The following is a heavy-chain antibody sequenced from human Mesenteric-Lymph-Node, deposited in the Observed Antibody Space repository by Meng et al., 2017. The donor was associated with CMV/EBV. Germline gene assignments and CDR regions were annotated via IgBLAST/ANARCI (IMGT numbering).Heavy chain of an antibody. CDR2: IYGDGTT. J-gene: IGHJ6*02. V-gene: IGHV3-53*01. D-gene: IGHD2-2*02. CDR1: GFTVSSNY. CDR3: ARYCSSTTCYTGPGTMDV. Sequence: GGSLRLSCAASGFTVSSNYMSWVRQAPGKGLEWVSVIYGDGTTYYSDSVKGRFTISRNNSENTLYLQMNSLRPEDTAVYHCARYCSSTTCYTGPGTMDVWGQGTTVTVSS.